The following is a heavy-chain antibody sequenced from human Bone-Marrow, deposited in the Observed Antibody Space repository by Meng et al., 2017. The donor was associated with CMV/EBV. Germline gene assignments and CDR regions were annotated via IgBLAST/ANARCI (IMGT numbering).Heavy chain of an antibody. CDR2: IIPILGIA. D-gene: IGHD6-19*01. J-gene: IGHJ6*02. Sequence: SVKFSCKASGGTFSSYAISWVRQAPGQGLEWMGGIIPILGIANYAQKFQGRVTITADKSTSTAYMELSSLRSEDTAVYDCAMYSSGWYGDYYYYYGMDVWRQGTTVTVSS. CDR1: GGTFSSYA. CDR3: AMYSSGWYGDYYYYYGMDV. V-gene: IGHV1-69*10.